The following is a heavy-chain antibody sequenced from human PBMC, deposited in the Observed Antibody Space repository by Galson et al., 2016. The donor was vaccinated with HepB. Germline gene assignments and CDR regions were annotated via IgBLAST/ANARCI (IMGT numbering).Heavy chain of an antibody. V-gene: IGHV1-69*13. Sequence: SVKVSCKASGGTFSSYAISWVRQAPGQGLEWMGGIIPIFGTANYAQKFQGRVTITADESTSTAYMELSSPRSEDTAVYYCARSIDIVVVVAATPFPYYGMDVWGQGTTVTVSS. J-gene: IGHJ6*02. CDR3: ARSIDIVVVVAATPFPYYGMDV. D-gene: IGHD2-15*01. CDR1: GGTFSSYA. CDR2: IIPIFGTA.